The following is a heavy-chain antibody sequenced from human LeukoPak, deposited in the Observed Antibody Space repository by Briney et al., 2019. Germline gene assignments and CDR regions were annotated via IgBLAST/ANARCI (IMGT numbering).Heavy chain of an antibody. V-gene: IGHV4-59*02. CDR2: VYNSGIT. CDR1: GASVGDYY. CDR3: ARVRLSSGFSK. D-gene: IGHD3-22*01. J-gene: IGHJ4*02. Sequence: PSETLSLTCSVSGASVGDYYCNWIRQPPGKGLEWIGYVYNSGITNYNPSLRSRVTISVDTSKNQFSLKLNSVTAADTAVYYCARVRLSSGFSKWGQGTLVTVSS.